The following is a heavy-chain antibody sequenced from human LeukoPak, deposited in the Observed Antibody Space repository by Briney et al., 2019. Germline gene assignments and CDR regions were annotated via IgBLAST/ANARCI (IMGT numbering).Heavy chain of an antibody. CDR3: ARGSTYYYDNGGFYVFFDY. D-gene: IGHD3-22*01. Sequence: SETLSLTCAVSGYSISSGYYWGWIRQPPGKGLEWIGSIYHSGSTYYNPSLKSRVTISVDTSKNQFSLKLSSVTAADTAVYYCARGSTYYYDNGGFYVFFDYWGQGLLVTVSS. CDR1: GYSISSGYY. V-gene: IGHV4-38-2*01. J-gene: IGHJ4*02. CDR2: IYHSGST.